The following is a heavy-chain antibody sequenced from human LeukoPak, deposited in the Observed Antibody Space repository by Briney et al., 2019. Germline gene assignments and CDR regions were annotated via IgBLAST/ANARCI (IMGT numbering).Heavy chain of an antibody. CDR2: TYFRSKWYN. CDR3: ARDRGPYSRGEAGFDC. D-gene: IGHD6-13*01. V-gene: IGHV6-1*01. Sequence: SQTLSLTCAISGDSVSSNSATWTWIRQSPSRGLEWLGGTYFRSKWYNDSAESVKSRISINPDTSKNQFSLQLSSVTPEDTAVYYCARDRGPYSRGEAGFDCWGQGTLVTVSS. CDR1: GDSVSSNSAT. J-gene: IGHJ4*02.